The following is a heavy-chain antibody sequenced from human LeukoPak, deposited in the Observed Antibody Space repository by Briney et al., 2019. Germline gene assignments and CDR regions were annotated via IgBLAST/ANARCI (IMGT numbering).Heavy chain of an antibody. J-gene: IGHJ4*02. D-gene: IGHD3-10*02. V-gene: IGHV4-38-2*02. CDR3: ARRATMFNFDF. CDR1: GYSISSGYY. Sequence: SETLSLTCTVSGYSISSGYYWGWIRQPPGKGLEWIGNIYLSGSTYYNASLKSRVTISVDTSQNRFSLKLSSVTAADTAVYYCARRATMFNFDFWGQGTLVTVSS. CDR2: IYLSGST.